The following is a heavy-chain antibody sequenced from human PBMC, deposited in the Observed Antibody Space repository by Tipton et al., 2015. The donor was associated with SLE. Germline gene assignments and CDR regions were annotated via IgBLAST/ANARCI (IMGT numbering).Heavy chain of an antibody. CDR3: VRGRAAPYWYFDL. D-gene: IGHD6-25*01. Sequence: TLSLTCTVSGGSISFDYWSWIRQSAGRGLEWIGRIYSSGDRDYNPSLRSRVTMSIDASQNRVSLRLKSVSAADTAVYYCVRGRAAPYWYFDLWGRGTLVTVSS. CDR1: GGSISFDY. V-gene: IGHV4-4*07. J-gene: IGHJ2*01. CDR2: IYSSGDR.